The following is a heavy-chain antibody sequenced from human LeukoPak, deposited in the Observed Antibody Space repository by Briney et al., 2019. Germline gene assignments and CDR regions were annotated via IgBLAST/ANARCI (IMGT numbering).Heavy chain of an antibody. CDR1: GGSIITGGHY. D-gene: IGHD3-3*01. V-gene: IGHV4-30-2*01. CDR3: ARGGGQTPYEFWSGSDY. J-gene: IGHJ4*02. CDR2: IYQDGTT. Sequence: SQTLSLTCTVSGGSIITGGHYWSWIRQPPGKGLEWIGYIYQDGTTFYNPSLKSRVTISVDRSKNELSLKLSSVTAADTAVYYCARGGGQTPYEFWSGSDYWGQGTLVTVSS.